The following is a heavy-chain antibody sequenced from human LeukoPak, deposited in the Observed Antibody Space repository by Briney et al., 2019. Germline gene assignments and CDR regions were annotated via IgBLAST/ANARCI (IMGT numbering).Heavy chain of an antibody. Sequence: HGASVKVSCKASGYTFTSYGISWVRQAPGQGLEWMGWISAYNGNTNYAQKLQGRVTMTTDTSTSTAYMELRSLRSDDTAVYYCARDHYDSSGYYAFDTWGQGTMVTVSS. V-gene: IGHV1-18*01. CDR3: ARDHYDSSGYYAFDT. J-gene: IGHJ3*02. CDR1: GYTFTSYG. D-gene: IGHD3-22*01. CDR2: ISAYNGNT.